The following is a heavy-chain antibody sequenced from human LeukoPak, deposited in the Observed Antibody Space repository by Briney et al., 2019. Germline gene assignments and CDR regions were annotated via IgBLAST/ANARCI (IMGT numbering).Heavy chain of an antibody. Sequence: SETLSLTCAAYGGSFRGYYWSWIRQPPRKGLEWIAEINHSGGTNYNPSLKSRVTISEDTSKNQFSLKLNSVTAADTAVYYCARGPYYFGSGSYYLWGQGTLVTVSS. CDR2: INHSGGT. CDR3: ARGPYYFGSGSYYL. CDR1: GGSFRGYY. V-gene: IGHV4-34*01. J-gene: IGHJ4*02. D-gene: IGHD3-10*01.